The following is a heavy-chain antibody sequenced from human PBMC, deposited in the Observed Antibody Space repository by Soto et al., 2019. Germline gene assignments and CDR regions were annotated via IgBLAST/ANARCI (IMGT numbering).Heavy chain of an antibody. J-gene: IGHJ5*02. CDR2: IIPIFGTA. CDR1: GGTFSSYA. V-gene: IGHV1-69*13. Sequence: SVKVSCKASGGTFSSYAISWVRQAPGQGLEWMGGIIPIFGTANYAQKFQGRVTITADESTSTAYMELSSLRSEDTAVYYCARDWEGYCSSTSCFDRWFDPWGQGTVVTVSS. CDR3: ARDWEGYCSSTSCFDRWFDP. D-gene: IGHD2-2*01.